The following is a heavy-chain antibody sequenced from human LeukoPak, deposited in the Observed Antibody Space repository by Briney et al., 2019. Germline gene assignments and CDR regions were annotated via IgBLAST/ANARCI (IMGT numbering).Heavy chain of an antibody. CDR2: FYHSGST. Sequence: SQTLSLTCAVFGGSISSGGYPWRWIRQPPGKVLEWIGYFYHSGSTYYNPSLKSRVTISVDRSKNQFSLKLSSVTAADTAVYYCAGTMVRGVIIVWGQGTLVTVSS. CDR3: AGTMVRGVIIV. CDR1: GGSISSGGYP. D-gene: IGHD3-10*01. J-gene: IGHJ4*02. V-gene: IGHV4-30-2*01.